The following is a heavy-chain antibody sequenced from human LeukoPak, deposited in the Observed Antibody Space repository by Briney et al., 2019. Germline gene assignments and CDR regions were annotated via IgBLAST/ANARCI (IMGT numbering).Heavy chain of an antibody. CDR3: ARDDYYDSSGYRNAFDI. Sequence: SETLSLTCTVSGGSISSYYRSWIRQPAGKGLEWIGRIETSGNTNYKPSLKSRVTMSVDTSKNQFSLKLSSVTAADTAVYFCARDDYYDSSGYRNAFDIWGQGTVVTVSS. J-gene: IGHJ3*02. CDR1: GGSISSYY. V-gene: IGHV4-4*07. CDR2: IETSGNT. D-gene: IGHD3-22*01.